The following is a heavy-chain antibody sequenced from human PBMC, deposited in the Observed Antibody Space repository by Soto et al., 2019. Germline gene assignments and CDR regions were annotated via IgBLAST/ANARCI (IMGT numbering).Heavy chain of an antibody. Sequence: GGSLRLSCSASGFTFSSYAMHWVRQAPGKGMEYVSAISSNGGSTYYADSVKGRFTISRDNSKNTLYLQMSSLRAEDTAVYYCVKPGSSGYSNDAFDIWGQGTMVTVSS. J-gene: IGHJ3*02. CDR1: GFTFSSYA. V-gene: IGHV3-64D*06. CDR2: ISSNGGST. D-gene: IGHD3-22*01. CDR3: VKPGSSGYSNDAFDI.